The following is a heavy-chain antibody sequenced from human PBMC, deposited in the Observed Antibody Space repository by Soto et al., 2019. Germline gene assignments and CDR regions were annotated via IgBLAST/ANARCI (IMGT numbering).Heavy chain of an antibody. V-gene: IGHV1-46*01. CDR2: INPSDGTT. J-gene: IGHJ4*02. Sequence: QVQLVQSGAEVKKPGASVKVSCKSSGYTLTSYYMHWVRQAPGQGLEWMGIINPSDGTTTYAQKFQGRVTMTRDTSTTSFYMELSSLRSEDTAVYYCARAYRIAVAGSFDYWGQGSLVTVSS. CDR1: GYTLTSYY. CDR3: ARAYRIAVAGSFDY. D-gene: IGHD6-19*01.